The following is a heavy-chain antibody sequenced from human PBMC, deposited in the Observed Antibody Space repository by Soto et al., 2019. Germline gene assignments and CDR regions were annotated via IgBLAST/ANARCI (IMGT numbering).Heavy chain of an antibody. CDR2: IIPIFGTA. Sequence: QVQLVQSGAEVKKPGSSVKVSCKASGGTFSSYAISWVRQAPGQGLEWMGGIIPIFGTANYSQKFQGRVTITADESTNTAYMELSSLRSEDTAVYYCARDRGEWLSWQGYFDYWGQGTLVTVSS. CDR1: GGTFSSYA. V-gene: IGHV1-69*12. J-gene: IGHJ4*02. CDR3: ARDRGEWLSWQGYFDY. D-gene: IGHD5-12*01.